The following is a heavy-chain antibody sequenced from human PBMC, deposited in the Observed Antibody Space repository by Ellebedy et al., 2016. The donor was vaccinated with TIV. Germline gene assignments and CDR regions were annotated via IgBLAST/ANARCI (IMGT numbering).Heavy chain of an antibody. CDR3: ARRASYGDYAVQVNPWFDP. CDR1: DFNFSSYW. J-gene: IGHJ5*02. Sequence: GESLKFSCAASDFNFSSYWMTWVRQAPGKGLEWVAKIRQEGDEIYYVESVKGRFTISRDNAKNSLFLQMNSLRVDDTAVYYCARRASYGDYAVQVNPWFDPWGQGTLVTVSS. V-gene: IGHV3-7*01. D-gene: IGHD4-17*01. CDR2: IRQEGDEI.